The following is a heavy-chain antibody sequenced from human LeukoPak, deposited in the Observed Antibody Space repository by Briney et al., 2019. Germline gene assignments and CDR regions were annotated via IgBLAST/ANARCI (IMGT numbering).Heavy chain of an antibody. CDR1: GGSISSYY. CDR2: IYTSGST. V-gene: IGHV4-4*07. J-gene: IGHJ6*03. D-gene: IGHD3-22*01. Sequence: SETLSLTCTVSGGSISSYYWSWIRQPAGKGLEWIGRIYTSGSTNYNPSLKSRVTISVDTSKNQFSLKLSSVTAADTAVYYCARVSAMIVYNYYYMDVWGKGTTVTISS. CDR3: ARVSAMIVYNYYYMDV.